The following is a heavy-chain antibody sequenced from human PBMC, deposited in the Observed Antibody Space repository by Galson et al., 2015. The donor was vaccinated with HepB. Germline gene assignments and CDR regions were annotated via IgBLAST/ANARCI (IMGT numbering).Heavy chain of an antibody. V-gene: IGHV3-43*01. CDR2: ISWDGGST. CDR1: GFTFDDYT. J-gene: IGHJ4*02. CDR3: AKDINVRSGTTPYFDY. D-gene: IGHD3-3*01. Sequence: SLRLSCAASGFTFDDYTMHWVRQAPGKGLEWVSLISWDGGSTYYADSVKGRFTISRDNSKNSLYLQMNSLRTEDTALYYCAKDINVRSGTTPYFDYWGQGTLVTVSS.